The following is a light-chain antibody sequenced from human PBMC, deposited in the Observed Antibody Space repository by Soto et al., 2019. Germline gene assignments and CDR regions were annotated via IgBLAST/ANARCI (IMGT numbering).Light chain of an antibody. Sequence: DIVMTQSPLSLPVTPGEPASISCRSSQSLLHSDGYNYLDWFLQRPGQSPQLLIYLGSSRASGVPDRFSGSGSGTDFTLKISRVEAEDVGVYYCMQAQQTPLTFGGGTKVDIK. CDR3: MQAQQTPLT. CDR2: LGS. CDR1: QSLLHSDGYNY. J-gene: IGKJ4*01. V-gene: IGKV2-28*01.